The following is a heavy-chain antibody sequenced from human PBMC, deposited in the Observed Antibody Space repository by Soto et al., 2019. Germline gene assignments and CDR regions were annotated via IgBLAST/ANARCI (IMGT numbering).Heavy chain of an antibody. CDR3: ARAHYGDYGYGMDV. V-gene: IGHV4-39*01. CDR2: ISYSGST. D-gene: IGHD4-17*01. CDR1: GGSISSDSYY. Sequence: SETLSLTCTVSGGSISSDSYYWGWIRQSPEKGLEWIASISYSGSTYYNPTLKSRLIISVDTSKSQFSLKLSSVTAADTAVYYCARAHYGDYGYGMDVWGQGTTVTSP. J-gene: IGHJ6*02.